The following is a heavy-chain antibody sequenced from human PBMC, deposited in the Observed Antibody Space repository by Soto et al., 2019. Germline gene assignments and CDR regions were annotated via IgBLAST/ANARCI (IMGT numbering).Heavy chain of an antibody. V-gene: IGHV3-48*03. Sequence: GGSLRLSCSASGFTFSSYEMNWVRQAPGQGLELVSYISCSCITLYYADSVKGRFTISRDNAKNSLYLQMNSPIAEDTAVYYCARWGHYDILTGPGDPYGMDGWGQGTTVTVSS. D-gene: IGHD3-9*01. J-gene: IGHJ6*02. CDR3: ARWGHYDILTGPGDPYGMDG. CDR2: ISCSCITL. CDR1: GFTFSSYE.